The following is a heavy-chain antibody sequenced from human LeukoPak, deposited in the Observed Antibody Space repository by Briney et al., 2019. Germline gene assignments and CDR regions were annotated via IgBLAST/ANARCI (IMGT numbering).Heavy chain of an antibody. J-gene: IGHJ5*02. V-gene: IGHV4-4*07. Sequence: SETLSLTCTVSGGSINSYYWSWIRQPAGKGLEWIGRIYTSGSTNYNPSLKSRVTMSVDTSKNQFSLKLSSVTAADTAVYYCARDLRCFDWTSEYNWFDPWGQGTLVTVSS. D-gene: IGHD3-9*01. CDR1: GGSINSYY. CDR3: ARDLRCFDWTSEYNWFDP. CDR2: IYTSGST.